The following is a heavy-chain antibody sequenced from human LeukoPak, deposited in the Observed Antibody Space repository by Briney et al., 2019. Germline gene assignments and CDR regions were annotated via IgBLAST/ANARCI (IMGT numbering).Heavy chain of an antibody. Sequence: TGGSLRLSCAASGFTFSSYSSYWMHWVRQSPGKGLMWLSRINSDGSTRNYADSVNGRFSISRDNAKNTLYLQMNSLRVEDTAVYYCAGGRDFYDFSWGQGILVTVSS. D-gene: IGHD3-3*01. V-gene: IGHV3-74*01. CDR3: AGGRDFYDFS. CDR1: GFTFSSYSSYW. CDR2: INSDGSTR. J-gene: IGHJ5*02.